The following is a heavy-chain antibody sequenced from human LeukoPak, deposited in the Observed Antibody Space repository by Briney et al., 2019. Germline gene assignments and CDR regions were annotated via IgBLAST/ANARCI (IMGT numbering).Heavy chain of an antibody. Sequence: SETLSLTCTVPGGSVSDYYWSWIRQSPGKGLEWIGYIYYTGTTSYNPSLRSRVTMSADTSKNQFSLKLSSVTAADTAVYYCASRKLGNDYWGQGTLVTVSS. CDR3: ASRKLGNDY. CDR1: GGSVSDYY. D-gene: IGHD7-27*01. CDR2: IYYTGTT. J-gene: IGHJ4*02. V-gene: IGHV4-59*02.